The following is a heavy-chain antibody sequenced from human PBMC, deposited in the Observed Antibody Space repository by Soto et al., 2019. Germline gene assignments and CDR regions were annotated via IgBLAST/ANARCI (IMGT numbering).Heavy chain of an antibody. V-gene: IGHV1-69*06. CDR2: IIPLFGTE. CDR1: GGSFSTYA. CDR3: AKLTAVAGMAAY. Sequence: SVKVSCKASGGSFSTYAINWLRQAPGQGLEWMGGIIPLFGTENYAQNFQDRFTFTADKSTTTAYMEVRRLRSEDTAVYYCAKLTAVAGMAAYWGQGTLVTVSS. D-gene: IGHD6-19*01. J-gene: IGHJ4*02.